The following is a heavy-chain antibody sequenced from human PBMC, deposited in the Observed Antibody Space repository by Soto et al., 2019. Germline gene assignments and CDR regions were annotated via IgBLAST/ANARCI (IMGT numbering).Heavy chain of an antibody. J-gene: IGHJ3*02. Sequence: QVQLQESGPGLVKPSQTLSLTCTVSGGSISSGDYYWSWIRQHPGKGLEWIGYIYYSGSTYYNPSLKSRVTISVDTSKNQFSLKLCSVTAADTAVYYCARSYGDYVVPLAFDIWGQGTMVTVSS. V-gene: IGHV4-30-4*01. CDR2: IYYSGST. CDR3: ARSYGDYVVPLAFDI. D-gene: IGHD4-17*01. CDR1: GGSISSGDYY.